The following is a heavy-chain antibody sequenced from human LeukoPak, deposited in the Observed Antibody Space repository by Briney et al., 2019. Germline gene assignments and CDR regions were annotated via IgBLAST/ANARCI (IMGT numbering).Heavy chain of an antibody. CDR2: DYYGGDA. D-gene: IGHD6-19*01. V-gene: IGHV4-39*01. Sequence: PSETLSLTCTVSGGSIDSSGSYWGWIRQPPGKGLEWIGCDYYGGDAYYNPSLKSRVTISADLSKNQFSLSLISVTAADTALYYCARLFSRGWPYYYGLGAWGQGTTVTVSS. J-gene: IGHJ6*02. CDR1: GGSIDSSGSY. CDR3: ARLFSRGWPYYYGLGA.